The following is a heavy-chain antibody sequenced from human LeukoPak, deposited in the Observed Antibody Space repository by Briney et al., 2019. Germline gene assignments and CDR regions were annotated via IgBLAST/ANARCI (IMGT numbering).Heavy chain of an antibody. Sequence: SVKVSCKASGGTFSSYTISWVRQAPGRGLEWMGGIIPIFGTTNYAQKFQGRVTITADESTSTAYMELSSLRSEDTAVYYCARGRYSSSINSMDVWGQGTTVTVSS. J-gene: IGHJ6*02. V-gene: IGHV1-69*13. CDR2: IIPIFGTT. D-gene: IGHD6-6*01. CDR3: ARGRYSSSINSMDV. CDR1: GGTFSSYT.